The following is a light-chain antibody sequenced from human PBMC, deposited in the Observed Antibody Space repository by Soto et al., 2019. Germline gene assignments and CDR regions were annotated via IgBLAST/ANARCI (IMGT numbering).Light chain of an antibody. CDR3: QQRTNWPPRDT. CDR1: QSVGTS. CDR2: AAS. J-gene: IGKJ2*01. V-gene: IGKV3-11*01. Sequence: DIVLTQSPATLSLSPGERATLSCRASQSVGTSLAWYQQRPGQAPRLLLSAASTRATGIPARFSGSGSGTDFTLTISSLQPEDVAVYYCQQRTNWPPRDTFGQGTKLEIK.